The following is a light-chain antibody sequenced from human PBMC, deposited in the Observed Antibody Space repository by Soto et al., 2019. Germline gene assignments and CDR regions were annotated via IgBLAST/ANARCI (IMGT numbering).Light chain of an antibody. V-gene: IGKV1-27*01. J-gene: IGKJ1*01. CDR1: QGISNY. CDR3: QRFNSDPPT. Sequence: IQITQSPSSLSAVVGDRVTMTCRASQGISNYLAWYQQKPGRVPKLLIYAASTLQSGVPSRFSGSGSGTDFTLTISSLQPEDVATYYCQRFNSDPPTFGQGTKVDIK. CDR2: AAS.